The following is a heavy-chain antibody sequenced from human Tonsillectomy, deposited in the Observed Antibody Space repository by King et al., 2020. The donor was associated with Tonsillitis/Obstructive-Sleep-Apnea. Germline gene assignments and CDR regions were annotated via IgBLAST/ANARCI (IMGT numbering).Heavy chain of an antibody. V-gene: IGHV3-30*04. Sequence: VQLVESGGGVVQPGTSLRLSCSASGFTFSSYAMHWVRQAPGKGLEWVAVMSYDGSSEYYADSVKGRFTISRDNSKNSLYLQMNSLRAEDTAVYYCARAPTYCSSTTCYSYYYFYMYVWGKGTTVTVSS. CDR3: ARAPTYCSSTTCYSYYYFYMYV. CDR1: GFTFSSYA. J-gene: IGHJ6*03. D-gene: IGHD2-2*02. CDR2: MSYDGSSE.